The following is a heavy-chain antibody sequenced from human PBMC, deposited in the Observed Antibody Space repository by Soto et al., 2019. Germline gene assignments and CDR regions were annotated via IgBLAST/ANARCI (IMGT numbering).Heavy chain of an antibody. Sequence: GGSLRLSCAASGFTFSDYYMSWILQAPGKGLERVSYISSSGSTIYYADSVKGRFTISRDNAKNSLYLQMNSLRAEDTAVYYCARDQGEGYGSGSYYSMLYYYMDVWGKGTTVTVSS. CDR2: ISSSGSTI. J-gene: IGHJ6*03. D-gene: IGHD3-10*01. V-gene: IGHV3-11*01. CDR3: ARDQGEGYGSGSYYSMLYYYMDV. CDR1: GFTFSDYY.